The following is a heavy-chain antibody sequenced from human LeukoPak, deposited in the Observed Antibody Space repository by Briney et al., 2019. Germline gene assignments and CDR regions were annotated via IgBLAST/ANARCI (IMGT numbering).Heavy chain of an antibody. CDR2: ISYDGSNK. CDR3: ARGGYYNILTGFRSRFLGFDY. Sequence: GGSLRLSCAASGFTFSSYGMHWVRQAPGKGLEWVAVISYDGSNKYYADSVKGRFTISRDNSKNTLYLQMNSLRADDTAVYYCARGGYYNILTGFRSRFLGFDYWGQGTLVTVSS. CDR1: GFTFSSYG. D-gene: IGHD3-9*01. J-gene: IGHJ4*02. V-gene: IGHV3-30*03.